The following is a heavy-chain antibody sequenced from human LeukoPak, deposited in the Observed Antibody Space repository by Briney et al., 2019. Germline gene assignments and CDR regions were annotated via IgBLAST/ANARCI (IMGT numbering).Heavy chain of an antibody. CDR3: ARVDEDGFDY. J-gene: IGHJ4*02. CDR2: ISTYNGNT. V-gene: IGHV1-18*01. Sequence: ASVKVSCKASGYTFISYSMNWVRQAPGQGLEWMGWISTYNGNTNYAQKLQGRVTMTTDTSTSTAYMELRSLRSDDTAVYYCARVDEDGFDYWGQGTLVTVSS. CDR1: GYTFISYS.